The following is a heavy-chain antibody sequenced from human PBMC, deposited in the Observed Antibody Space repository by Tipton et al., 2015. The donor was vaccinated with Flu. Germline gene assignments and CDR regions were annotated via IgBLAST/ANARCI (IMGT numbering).Heavy chain of an antibody. CDR3: ARQIYYDGTSLRGFDV. Sequence: QLVQSGAEVKKAGESLKISCKGSGYSFTGYWIGWVRQMPGKGLEWMAIIRPGDSDTRYSPSFQGQVTISADKSITTAYLQWSSLKASDTAMYYCARQIYYDGTSLRGFDVWGQGTMVRVFS. CDR2: IRPGDSDT. CDR1: GYSFTGYW. V-gene: IGHV5-51*01. D-gene: IGHD4-23*01. J-gene: IGHJ3*01.